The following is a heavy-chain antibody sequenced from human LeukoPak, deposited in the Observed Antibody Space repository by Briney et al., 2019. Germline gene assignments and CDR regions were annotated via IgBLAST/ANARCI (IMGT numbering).Heavy chain of an antibody. CDR3: ARRRGHNFDY. D-gene: IGHD5-18*01. J-gene: IGHJ4*02. Sequence: NPSETLSLTCTVSGDSISSYSWTWIRQPPGKGLEWIGSIYYSGSTYYNPSLKSRVTISVDTSKNQFSLKLSSVTAADTAVYYCARRRGHNFDYRGQGTLVTVSS. V-gene: IGHV4-59*05. CDR1: GDSISSYS. CDR2: IYYSGST.